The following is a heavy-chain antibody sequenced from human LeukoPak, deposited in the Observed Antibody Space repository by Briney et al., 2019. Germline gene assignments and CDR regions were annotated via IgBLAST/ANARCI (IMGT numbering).Heavy chain of an antibody. J-gene: IGHJ3*02. CDR2: ISRHNDNT. V-gene: IGHV1-18*01. D-gene: IGHD3-3*01. Sequence: ASVKVSCKASGFTFTSYGFTWVRQAPGQGLEWMGWISRHNDNTNYAQKLQGRVTMTTDTSTSTAYMELRSLRSDDTAVYYCARDLDKSGYYRSDAFDIWGQGTMLTVSS. CDR1: GFTFTSYG. CDR3: ARDLDKSGYYRSDAFDI.